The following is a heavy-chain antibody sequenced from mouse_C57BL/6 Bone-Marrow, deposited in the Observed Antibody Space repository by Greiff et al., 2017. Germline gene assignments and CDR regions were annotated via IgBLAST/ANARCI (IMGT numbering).Heavy chain of an antibody. V-gene: IGHV1-55*01. CDR1: GYTFTSYW. CDR3: ARSGPLGRSFDY. Sequence: QVPLQQPGAELVKPGASVKMSCKASGYTFTSYWITWVKQRPGQGLEWIGDIYPTSVRTNYNEKFMSKAILTVDTSSNTAYMQLSSLTSEDSAVFYCARSGPLGRSFDYWGQGTTLTDSS. J-gene: IGHJ2*01. CDR2: IYPTSVRT. D-gene: IGHD4-1*01.